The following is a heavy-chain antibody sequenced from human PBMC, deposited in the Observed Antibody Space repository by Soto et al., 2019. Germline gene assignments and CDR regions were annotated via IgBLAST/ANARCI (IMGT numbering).Heavy chain of an antibody. Sequence: PGGSLRLSCAASGITFSSYWMHWVRQAPGKGLVWVSRINSDGSSTSYADSVKGRFTISRDNAKNTLYLQMNSLRAEDTAVYYCARDDGAAAGTWFEYWGLGTLVTVSS. CDR1: GITFSSYW. CDR2: INSDGSST. CDR3: ARDDGAAAGTWFEY. D-gene: IGHD6-13*01. V-gene: IGHV3-74*01. J-gene: IGHJ4*02.